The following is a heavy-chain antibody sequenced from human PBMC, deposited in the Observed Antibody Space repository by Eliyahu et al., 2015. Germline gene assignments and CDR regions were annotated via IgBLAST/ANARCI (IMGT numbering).Heavy chain of an antibody. Sequence: QVQLQESGPGLVKPSETLSLTCTVSGGXISRYYWSWIRQPPGKGLEWIGYIYYRRGTTYNPSLKSRVTIAVDTSKNQFSLKVSSVTAADTAVYYCARANGDYYYYYGMDVWGQGTTVTVSS. D-gene: IGHD4-17*01. CDR3: ARANGDYYYYYGMDV. J-gene: IGHJ6*02. CDR2: IYYRRGT. V-gene: IGHV4-59*01. CDR1: GGXISRYY.